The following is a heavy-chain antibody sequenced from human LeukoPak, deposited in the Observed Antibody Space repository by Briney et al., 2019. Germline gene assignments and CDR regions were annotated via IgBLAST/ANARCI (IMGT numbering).Heavy chain of an antibody. CDR2: IKSKTDGGTA. D-gene: IGHD1-26*01. J-gene: IGHJ4*02. V-gene: IGHV3-15*01. Sequence: SCKVSGYTLTELSMHWVRQAPGKGLEWVGRIKSKTDGGTADYAAPVKGRFTISRDDSKNTLYLQMNSLKTEDTAVYYCTTEDSGGYYFDYWGQGTLVTVSS. CDR1: GYTLTELS. CDR3: TTEDSGGYYFDY.